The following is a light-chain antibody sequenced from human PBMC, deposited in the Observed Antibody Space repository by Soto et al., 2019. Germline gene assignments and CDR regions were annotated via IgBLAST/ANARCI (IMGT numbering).Light chain of an antibody. Sequence: DIQLTQSPSYLPASVGDRVTISCRASQGISSHLAWYQQRPGKAPKLLIYAASTLQSGVSSRFSGSGSGTEFTLTISSLQPGDFATYYCHQFNDYPRTFGPGTKVDIK. CDR2: AAS. V-gene: IGKV1-9*01. J-gene: IGKJ3*01. CDR1: QGISSH. CDR3: HQFNDYPRT.